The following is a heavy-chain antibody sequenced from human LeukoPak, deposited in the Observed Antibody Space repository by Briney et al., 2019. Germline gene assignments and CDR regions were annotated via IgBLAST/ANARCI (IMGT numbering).Heavy chain of an antibody. Sequence: GRSLRLSCAASGFIFSHYGMHWVRQAPGKGLEWVAVIWSDGSNRFYPGSVNGRFTIFRDNAQNTVFLQMNSLRAEDTAMYYCARDAQRGFDYSNSLRYWGHGTLVTVSS. CDR3: ARDAQRGFDYSNSLRY. CDR1: GFIFSHYG. CDR2: IWSDGSNR. V-gene: IGHV3-33*01. J-gene: IGHJ4*01. D-gene: IGHD4-11*01.